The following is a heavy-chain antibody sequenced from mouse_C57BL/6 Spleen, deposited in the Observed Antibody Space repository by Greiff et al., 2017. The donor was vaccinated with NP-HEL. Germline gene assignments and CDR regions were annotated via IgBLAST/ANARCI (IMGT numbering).Heavy chain of an antibody. CDR1: GYTFTDYE. CDR3: TRGDYGSSYYFDY. Sequence: QVQLQQSGAELVRPGASVTLSCKASGYTFTDYEMHWVKQTPVHGLEWIGAIDPETGGTAYNQKFKGKAILTEDKSSSTAYMELRSLTSADSAAYYCTRGDYGSSYYFDYWGQGTTLTVSS. J-gene: IGHJ2*01. D-gene: IGHD1-1*01. CDR2: IDPETGGT. V-gene: IGHV1-15*01.